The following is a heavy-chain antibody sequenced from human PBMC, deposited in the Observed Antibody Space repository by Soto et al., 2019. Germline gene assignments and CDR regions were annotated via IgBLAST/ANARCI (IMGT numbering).Heavy chain of an antibody. J-gene: IGHJ4*02. CDR2: IFVSSTII. Sequence: SLRLSCVASGYTFSDYSMVWVRQAPGKGLEWLSYIFVSSTIIYYADSVKGRFTVSRDNAKNSLFLLMNSLRADDTAVYYCARDKDWAFDYWGQGTLVTVSS. CDR3: ARDKDWAFDY. V-gene: IGHV3-48*04. CDR1: GYTFSDYS. D-gene: IGHD3-9*01.